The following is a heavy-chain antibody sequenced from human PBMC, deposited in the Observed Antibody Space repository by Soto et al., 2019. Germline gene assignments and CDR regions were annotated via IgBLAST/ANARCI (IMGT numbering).Heavy chain of an antibody. CDR2: INHSGST. D-gene: IGHD6-6*01. J-gene: IGHJ4*02. CDR3: ARTSRFDC. V-gene: IGHV4-34*01. Sequence: QVQLQQRGAGLLKPSETLSLTCAVYCGSFSSYYWSWIRQPPGKGLEWMGEINHSGSTNYNPSLKSRVTMSVDTSKNQFSLKLSSVTAADTAVYYCARTSRFDCWGQGTLVTVSS. CDR1: CGSFSSYY.